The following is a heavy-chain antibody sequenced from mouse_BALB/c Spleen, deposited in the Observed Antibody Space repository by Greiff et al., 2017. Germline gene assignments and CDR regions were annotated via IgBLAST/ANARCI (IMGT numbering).Heavy chain of an antibody. CDR3: ARSHYYGSSYVAY. CDR1: GFTFSSFG. J-gene: IGHJ3*01. Sequence: EVMLVESGGGLVQPGGSRKLSCAASGFTFSSFGMHWVRQAPEKGLEWVAYISSGSSTIYYADTVKGRFTISRDNPKNTLFLQMTSLRSEDTAMYYCARSHYYGSSYVAYWGQGTLVTVSA. CDR2: ISSGSSTI. D-gene: IGHD1-1*01. V-gene: IGHV5-17*02.